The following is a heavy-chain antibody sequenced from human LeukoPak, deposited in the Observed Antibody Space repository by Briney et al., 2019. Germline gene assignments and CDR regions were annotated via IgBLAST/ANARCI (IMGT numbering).Heavy chain of an antibody. D-gene: IGHD4/OR15-4a*01. CDR1: GDTVSSNSAA. CDR2: TYYRSKWYN. Sequence: SQSLSLSCAISGDTVSSNSAAWNWHSPSPSLGLEWLGRTYYRSKWYNNYAVSVKSRITINADTSKNQFSLQLNSVTPEDTAVYYCARVVRGEFDYWGQGNLVTVSP. V-gene: IGHV6-1*01. CDR3: ARVVRGEFDY. J-gene: IGHJ4*02.